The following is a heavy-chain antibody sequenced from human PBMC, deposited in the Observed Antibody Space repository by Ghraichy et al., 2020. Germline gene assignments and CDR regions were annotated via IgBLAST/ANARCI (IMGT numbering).Heavy chain of an antibody. CDR1: GYTFCNNG. CDR3: ARERFTGGNSPKDY. V-gene: IGHV1-18*01. D-gene: IGHD2-8*02. Sequence: ASVKVSCKASGYTFCNNGISWVRQAPGQGLELMGRISAYTGNTNYAQAFQGRVTLTTDTSTTTAYMELRSLTSDDTAVYYCARERFTGGNSPKDYWGRGTRVTVSS. J-gene: IGHJ4*02. CDR2: ISAYTGNT.